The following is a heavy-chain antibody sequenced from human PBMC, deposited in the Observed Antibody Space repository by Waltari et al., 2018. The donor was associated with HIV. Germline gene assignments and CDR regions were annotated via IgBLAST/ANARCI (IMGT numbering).Heavy chain of an antibody. CDR2: IWYDGSKK. CDR3: ARGVHDFYYGMDV. V-gene: IGHV3-33*01. CDR1: GFTFISYG. J-gene: IGHJ6*02. Sequence: QVQLVESGGGVVQPGRSLRLSCAVSGFTFISYGVHWVRQAPGKGMEWVAVIWYDGSKKYYADSVKGRFTISRDNSKNTLYLQMNSLRDEDTAVYYCARGVHDFYYGMDVWGQGTSVTVSS.